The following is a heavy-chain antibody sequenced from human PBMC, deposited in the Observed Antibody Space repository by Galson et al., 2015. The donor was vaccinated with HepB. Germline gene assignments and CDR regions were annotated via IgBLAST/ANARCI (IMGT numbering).Heavy chain of an antibody. V-gene: IGHV4-34*01. Sequence: ETLSLTCAVHGGSLSGYYWSWIRQPPGKGLEWIGEINHSGSTNYNSSLKSRLTISIDTSKDQFSLKLTSVTAADTAVYYCGRGNQLWLARALDIWGQGTMVTVSS. CDR2: INHSGST. CDR3: GRGNQLWLARALDI. CDR1: GGSLSGYY. D-gene: IGHD5-18*01. J-gene: IGHJ3*02.